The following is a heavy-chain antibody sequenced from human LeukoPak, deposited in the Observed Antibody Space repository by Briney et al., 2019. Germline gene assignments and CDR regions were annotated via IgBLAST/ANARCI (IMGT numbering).Heavy chain of an antibody. CDR2: LSGSGGST. V-gene: IGHV3-23*01. D-gene: IGHD3-16*01. CDR1: GFTFRGYG. CDR3: AKALGGYDFDY. J-gene: IGHJ4*02. Sequence: GGSLRLSCAASGFTFRGYGMSWVRQAPGKGLEWVPSLSGSGGSTYYADSVKGRFTISRDNSKNTLFLHMNSLRAEDTAVYYCAKALGGYDFDYWGQGTLVTVSS.